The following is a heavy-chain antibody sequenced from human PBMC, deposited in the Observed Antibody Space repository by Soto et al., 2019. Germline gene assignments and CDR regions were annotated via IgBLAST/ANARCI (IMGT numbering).Heavy chain of an antibody. D-gene: IGHD4-17*01. J-gene: IGHJ4*02. CDR1: GGSISSGGYY. CDR3: AREEAGYVDYVFSY. CDR2: IYYSGST. Sequence: HVQLQESGPGLVKPSQTLSLTCTVSGGSISSGGYYWSWIRQHPGKGLESIGYIYYSGSTYYNPSLKSRVTISVDTSKNQFSLKLSSVTAADTAVYYCAREEAGYVDYVFSYWGQGTLVTVSS. V-gene: IGHV4-31*03.